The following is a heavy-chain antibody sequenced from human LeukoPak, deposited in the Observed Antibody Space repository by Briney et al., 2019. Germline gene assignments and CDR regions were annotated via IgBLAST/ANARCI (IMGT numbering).Heavy chain of an antibody. Sequence: PGGSLRLSCTASGFSFSTYSMNWVRQAPGKGLEWVSYIVGSSSNIYYADSVKGRFTISRDNSKNTLFLQMNSLRAEDTAIYYCAKGAYDYIEIAYFDYWGQGALVTVPS. CDR3: AKGAYDYIEIAYFDY. D-gene: IGHD5-12*01. CDR1: GFSFSTYS. CDR2: IVGSSSNI. J-gene: IGHJ4*02. V-gene: IGHV3-48*01.